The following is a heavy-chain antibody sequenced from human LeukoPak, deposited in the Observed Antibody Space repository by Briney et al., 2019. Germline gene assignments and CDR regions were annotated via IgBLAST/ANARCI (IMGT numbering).Heavy chain of an antibody. CDR1: GFTFSSYA. Sequence: GRSLRLSCAASGFTFSSYAMRWVRQAPGKGVEWVAVISYDGSNKYYADSVKGRFNISRDNSKNTLYLQMNSLRAEDTAVYYCASDPNFGYSFDYWGQGTLVTVSS. CDR2: ISYDGSNK. V-gene: IGHV3-30*01. D-gene: IGHD5-18*01. CDR3: ASDPNFGYSFDY. J-gene: IGHJ4*02.